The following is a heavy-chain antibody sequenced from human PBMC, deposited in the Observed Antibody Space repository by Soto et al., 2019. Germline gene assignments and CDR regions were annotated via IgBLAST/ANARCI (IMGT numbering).Heavy chain of an antibody. CDR1: GLSFSTYA. J-gene: IGHJ4*02. V-gene: IGHV3-30*03. CDR3: ATPIVGAVGGGFEY. CDR2: MSYDGSYK. Sequence: QVQLVESGGGVVQPGRSLRLSCAASGLSFSTYAMHWVRQAPGKGLEWVAVMSYDGSYKSHADSVKGRFTISRDNSKNTLYPQMSRVRPEATAFYSFATPIVGAVGGGFEYWGQGTLVTVSS. D-gene: IGHD1-26*01.